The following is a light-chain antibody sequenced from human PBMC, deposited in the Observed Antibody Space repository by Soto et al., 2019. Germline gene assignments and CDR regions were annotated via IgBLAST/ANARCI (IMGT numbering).Light chain of an antibody. CDR2: EVT. J-gene: IGLJ3*02. V-gene: IGLV2-23*02. CDR3: FSYAGDSTWV. Sequence: QSVLTQPASVSGSPGESITISCTGTRSDVGSYNSIAWYQQHPGKAPRVMIFEVTKWPSGISNRFSGSKSGSTASLTISGLQAEDEADYFCFSYAGDSTWVFGGGTKVTVL. CDR1: RSDVGSYNS.